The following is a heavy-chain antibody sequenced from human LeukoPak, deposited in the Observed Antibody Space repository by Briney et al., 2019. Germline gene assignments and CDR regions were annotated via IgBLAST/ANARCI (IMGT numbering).Heavy chain of an antibody. CDR2: IIPHTGST. CDR1: GYTFTAYY. Sequence: GASVKVSCKASGYTFTAYYIHWVRQAPGQGLEWMGYIIPHTGSTSYEQKFQGRVTMTRDTSISTFYMELSSLRSDDTAVYYCSTEDKYYNNNNCGVCWGQGTLVTVSS. J-gene: IGHJ4*02. V-gene: IGHV1-2*02. CDR3: STEDKYYNNNNCGVC. D-gene: IGHD2/OR15-2a*01.